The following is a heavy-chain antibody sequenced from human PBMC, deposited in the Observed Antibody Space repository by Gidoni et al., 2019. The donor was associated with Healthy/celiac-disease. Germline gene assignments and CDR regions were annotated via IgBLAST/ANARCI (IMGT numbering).Heavy chain of an antibody. V-gene: IGHV3-21*01. Sequence: EVQLVESGGGLVKPGGSLRLSCAASAFTVSSYSMNWVRQAPGKGLEWVSSISSSSSYIYYADSVKGRFTISRDNAKNSLYLQMNSLRAEDTAVYYCARDDYGGKMPYWGQGTLVTVSS. J-gene: IGHJ4*02. CDR1: AFTVSSYS. CDR2: ISSSSSYI. CDR3: ARDDYGGKMPY. D-gene: IGHD4-17*01.